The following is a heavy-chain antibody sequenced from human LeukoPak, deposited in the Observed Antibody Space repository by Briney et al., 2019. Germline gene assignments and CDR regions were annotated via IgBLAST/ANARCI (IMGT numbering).Heavy chain of an antibody. Sequence: ASVKVSCKASGYTFTSYGISWVRQAPGQGLEWMGWISAYNGNTNYAQKLQGRVTMTTDTSTSTAYMELRSLRSDETAVYYCARDPYYYGSGSYYTDNWFDPWGQGTLVTVSS. V-gene: IGHV1-18*01. J-gene: IGHJ5*02. CDR1: GYTFTSYG. CDR3: ARDPYYYGSGSYYTDNWFDP. CDR2: ISAYNGNT. D-gene: IGHD3-10*01.